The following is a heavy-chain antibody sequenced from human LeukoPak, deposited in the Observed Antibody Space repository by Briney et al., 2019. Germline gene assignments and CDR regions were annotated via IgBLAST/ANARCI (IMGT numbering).Heavy chain of an antibody. V-gene: IGHV3-21*01. CDR2: ISSSSSYI. CDR3: ARDRVLGFQH. Sequence: GGSLRLSGAASGFTFSSYSMNWVRQAPGKGLEWVSSISSSSSYIYYADSVKGRFTISRDNAKNSLYLQMNSLRAEDTAVYYCARDRVLGFQHWGQGTLVTVSS. J-gene: IGHJ1*01. CDR1: GFTFSSYS. D-gene: IGHD6-6*01.